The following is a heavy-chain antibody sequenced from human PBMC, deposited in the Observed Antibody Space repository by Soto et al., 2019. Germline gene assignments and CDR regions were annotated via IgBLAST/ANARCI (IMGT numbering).Heavy chain of an antibody. CDR2: IKSKSIGGTA. CDR3: AIDVPGESHLIDY. CDR1: GFIFSKAW. J-gene: IGHJ4*02. V-gene: IGHV3-15*01. D-gene: IGHD1-26*01. Sequence: EVQMVESGGGLVNPGGSLRLSCAASGFIFSKAWMNWVRQAPGKGLEWVGRIKSKSIGGTADYAAPVNGRFSISRDDSINTVYLQMSSLKTEDTAIYYCAIDVPGESHLIDYWGQGTLVTVSS.